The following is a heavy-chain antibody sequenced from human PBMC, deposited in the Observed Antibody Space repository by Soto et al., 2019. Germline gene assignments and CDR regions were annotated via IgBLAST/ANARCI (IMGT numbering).Heavy chain of an antibody. J-gene: IGHJ5*02. V-gene: IGHV4-30-2*01. CDR2: IYHSGST. D-gene: IGHD3-3*01. CDR3: ARGTYYDFWSGPGSWFEP. CDR1: GGSISSGGYS. Sequence: PSETLSLTCAVSGGSISSGGYSWSWIRQPPGKGLEWIGYIYHSGSTYYNPSLKSRVTISVDRSKNQFSLKLSSVTAADTAVYYCARGTYYDFWSGPGSWFEPSGQGTLVTVSS.